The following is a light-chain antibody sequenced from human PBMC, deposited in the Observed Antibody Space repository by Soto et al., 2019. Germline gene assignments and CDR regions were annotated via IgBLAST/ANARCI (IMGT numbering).Light chain of an antibody. CDR3: SSFTTSSTWV. V-gene: IGLV2-18*02. J-gene: IGLJ3*02. CDR1: SSDVGSYDS. CDR2: EVN. Sequence: QSVLTQPPSVSGSPGQSVTISCTGTSSDVGSYDSVSWHQQPPGTAPKLLVYEVNNRPSGVPDRFSGSKSGNTASLTISGLQAEDEADYYCSSFTTSSTWVFGGGTKLTVL.